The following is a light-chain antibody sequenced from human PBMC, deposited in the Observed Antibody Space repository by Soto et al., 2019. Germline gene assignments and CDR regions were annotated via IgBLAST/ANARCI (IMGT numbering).Light chain of an antibody. CDR2: DGS. CDR3: PQGTGPPIT. CDR1: VNVAGY. J-gene: IGKJ5*01. V-gene: IGKV3-11*01. Sequence: EVVLTQSPATLSLSQGERATLSCRAGVNVAGYLSCYQQKPVQTPRLLIYDGSNRATGIPARFSGSGSGTDHTLTSIRQKGEDSAVDCGPQGTGPPITCGEGTRLEIK.